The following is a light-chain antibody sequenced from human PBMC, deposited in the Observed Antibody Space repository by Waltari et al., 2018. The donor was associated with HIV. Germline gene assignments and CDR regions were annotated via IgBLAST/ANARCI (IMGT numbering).Light chain of an antibody. Sequence: SYELRQPPSVSVSPGQTARNTCPGDALPDQYVYWYQQKPGQAPLLVIFKDSERPSGIPERFSGSSSGTTVTLTVTGVQAEDESDYYCQSVDSSATYWVFGGATKLTVL. CDR1: ALPDQY. CDR2: KDS. J-gene: IGLJ3*02. V-gene: IGLV3-25*03. CDR3: QSVDSSATYWV.